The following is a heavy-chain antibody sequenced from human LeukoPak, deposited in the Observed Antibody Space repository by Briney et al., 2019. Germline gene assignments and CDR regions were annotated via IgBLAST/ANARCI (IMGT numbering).Heavy chain of an antibody. CDR1: GYTFTGYY. CDR3: ARGPHGGSYRYFDY. D-gene: IGHD1-26*01. J-gene: IGHJ4*02. Sequence: ASVKVSCKASGYTFTGYYMHWVRQAPGQGLEGMGWINPNSGGTNYAQKFQGRVTMTRDTSISTAYMELSRLRSDDTAVYYCARGPHGGSYRYFDYWGQGTLVTVSS. CDR2: INPNSGGT. V-gene: IGHV1-2*02.